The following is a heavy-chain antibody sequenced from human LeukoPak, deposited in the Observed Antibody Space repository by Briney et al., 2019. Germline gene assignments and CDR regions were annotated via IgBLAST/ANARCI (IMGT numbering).Heavy chain of an antibody. Sequence: SETLSLTCTVSGDSITSSSYYWGWIRQPPGKGLEWIGSIYYSGSTYYNPSLKSRVTISVDTSKNQFSLKLSSVTAADTAVYYCARGVVEMATTYPVDYWGQGTLVTVSS. CDR3: ARGVVEMATTYPVDY. CDR2: IYYSGST. D-gene: IGHD5-24*01. V-gene: IGHV4-39*07. CDR1: GDSITSSSYY. J-gene: IGHJ4*02.